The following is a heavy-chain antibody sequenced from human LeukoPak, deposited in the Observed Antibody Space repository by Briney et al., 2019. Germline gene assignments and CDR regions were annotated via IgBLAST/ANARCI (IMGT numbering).Heavy chain of an antibody. J-gene: IGHJ4*02. D-gene: IGHD2-2*01. CDR3: ARHIGYCSSTSCYATYYFDY. Sequence: SETLSLTCTVSGGSISSSSYYWGWIRQPPGKGLEWIGSIYYSGSTYYNPSRKSRVTISVDTSKNQFSLKLSSVTAADTAVYYCARHIGYCSSTSCYATYYFDYWGQGTLVTVSS. V-gene: IGHV4-39*01. CDR2: IYYSGST. CDR1: GGSISSSSYY.